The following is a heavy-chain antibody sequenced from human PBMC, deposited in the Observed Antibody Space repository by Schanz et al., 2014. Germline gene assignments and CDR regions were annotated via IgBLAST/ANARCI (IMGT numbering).Heavy chain of an antibody. CDR2: IGNGGVTI. CDR1: GFPFSDYF. V-gene: IGHV3-11*01. Sequence: QVQLVDSGGGLVKPGGSLRLSCTASGFPFSDYFMAWIRQPPGRGLEWVSYIGNGGVTIYYADSVKGRFTISRDNSKNSLYLQMNSLRAEDTAVYYCARIWGSVFDYWAQGTLVTVSS. CDR3: ARIWGSVFDY. J-gene: IGHJ4*02. D-gene: IGHD6-25*01.